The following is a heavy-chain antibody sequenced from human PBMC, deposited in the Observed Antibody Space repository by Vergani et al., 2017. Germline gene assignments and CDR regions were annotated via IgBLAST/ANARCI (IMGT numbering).Heavy chain of an antibody. Sequence: EVQLVESGGGLVKPGGSLRLSCAASGFTFTNYNMYWVRQAPGKGLGWVSSIASSTSYIYYADSVKGRFTVSRDNAKNSLHLQMDSLSAEGTAVYYCARDRWGRWQVPGFDYWGQGTLVTVSS. CDR2: IASSTSYI. CDR3: ARDRWGRWQVPGFDY. CDR1: GFTFTNYN. D-gene: IGHD2-15*01. J-gene: IGHJ4*02. V-gene: IGHV3-21*01.